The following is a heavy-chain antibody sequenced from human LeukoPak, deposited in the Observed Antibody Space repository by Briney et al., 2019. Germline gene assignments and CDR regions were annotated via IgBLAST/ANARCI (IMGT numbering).Heavy chain of an antibody. CDR2: ISSSSSYI. D-gene: IGHD3-22*01. CDR3: ARDDDSSGFDP. CDR1: GFTFSSYS. V-gene: IGHV3-21*01. J-gene: IGHJ5*02. Sequence: GGSLRLSCAASGFTFSSYSMNWVRQAPGKGLEWASSISSSSSYIYYADSVKGRFTISRDNAKNSLYLQMNSLRAEDTAVYYCARDDDSSGFDPWGQGTLVTVSS.